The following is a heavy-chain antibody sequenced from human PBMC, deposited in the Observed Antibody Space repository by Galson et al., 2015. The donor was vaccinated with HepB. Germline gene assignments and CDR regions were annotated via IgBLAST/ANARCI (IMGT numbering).Heavy chain of an antibody. CDR1: GFTFSSYA. V-gene: IGHV3-23*01. J-gene: IGHJ4*02. D-gene: IGHD6-13*01. CDR2: ISGSGGST. Sequence: SLRLSCAASGFTFSSYAMSWVRQAPGKGLEWVSAISGSGGSTYYADSVKGRFTISRDNSKNTLYLQMNSLRAEDTVVYYCANFFQQLGDFDYWGQGTLVTVSS. CDR3: ANFFQQLGDFDY.